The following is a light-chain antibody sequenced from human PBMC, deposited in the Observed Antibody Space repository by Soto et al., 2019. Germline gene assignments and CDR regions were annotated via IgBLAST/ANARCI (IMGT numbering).Light chain of an antibody. V-gene: IGLV2-14*03. CDR2: DVT. J-gene: IGLJ1*01. CDR1: SSDVGAFNY. CDR3: SSYTTRNTEV. Sequence: QCVLTHPASVSGSPGQSISISCIGTSSDVGAFNYVSWYQHHPGKAPQLIIYDVTSRPSGVSNRFSASKSGNTASLTISGLQAEDEADYYCSSYTTRNTEVFGTGPKVTVL.